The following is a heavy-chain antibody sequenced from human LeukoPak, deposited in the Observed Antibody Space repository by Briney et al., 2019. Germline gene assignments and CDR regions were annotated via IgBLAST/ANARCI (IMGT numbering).Heavy chain of an antibody. CDR2: INHSGST. CDR3: PFGNYYYYYGMDV. CDR1: GGSFSGYY. V-gene: IGHV4-34*01. D-gene: IGHD3-10*01. Sequence: SETLSLTCAVNGGSFSGYYWSWIRQPPGKGLEWIGEINHSGSTNYNPSLKSRVTISVDTSKNQFSLKLSSVTAADTAVYYCPFGNYYYYYGMDVWGQGTTVTVSS. J-gene: IGHJ6*02.